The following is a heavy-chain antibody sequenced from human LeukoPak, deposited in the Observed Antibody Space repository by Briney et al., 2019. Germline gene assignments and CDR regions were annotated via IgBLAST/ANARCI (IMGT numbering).Heavy chain of an antibody. CDR1: GFTFNSYS. CDR2: ISSISSYI. CDR3: ARLGDIVVVPAADSGVDY. Sequence: GRSLRLSCAASGFTFNSYSMNWARQAPGKGLEWVSSISSISSYIYYAESVKDRFTISRDNAKNSLYLQMNSLRAEDTAVYYCARLGDIVVVPAADSGVDYWGQGTLVTDSS. V-gene: IGHV3-21*01. J-gene: IGHJ4*02. D-gene: IGHD2-2*01.